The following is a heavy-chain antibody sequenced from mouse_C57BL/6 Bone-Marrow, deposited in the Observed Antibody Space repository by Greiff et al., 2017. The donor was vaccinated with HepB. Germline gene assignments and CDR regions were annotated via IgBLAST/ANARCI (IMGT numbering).Heavy chain of an antibody. CDR2: ISSGSSTI. CDR1: GFTFSDYG. V-gene: IGHV5-17*01. D-gene: IGHD1-1*01. Sequence: EVQLVESGGGLVKPGGSLKLSCAASGFTFSDYGMHWVRQAPDKGLEWVAYISSGSSTIYYADTVKGRFTISRDNAKNTLFLQMTSLRSEDTAMYYCAITTVVARYWYFDVWGTGTTVTVSS. CDR3: AITTVVARYWYFDV. J-gene: IGHJ1*03.